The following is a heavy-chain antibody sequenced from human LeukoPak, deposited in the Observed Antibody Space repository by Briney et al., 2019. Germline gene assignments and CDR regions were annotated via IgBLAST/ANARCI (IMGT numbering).Heavy chain of an antibody. J-gene: IGHJ4*02. CDR3: AKGAYGDYDTSEYYFDY. CDR2: ISTTSTYI. Sequence: GGSLRLSCAASGLDFSTYAINWVRQAPGKGLGWVSSISTTSTYIFYADSLKGRFTISRDNAKNSVYLQMNTLRPEDTAVYYCAKGAYGDYDTSEYYFDYWGQGTLVTVSS. V-gene: IGHV3-21*01. CDR1: GLDFSTYA. D-gene: IGHD4-17*01.